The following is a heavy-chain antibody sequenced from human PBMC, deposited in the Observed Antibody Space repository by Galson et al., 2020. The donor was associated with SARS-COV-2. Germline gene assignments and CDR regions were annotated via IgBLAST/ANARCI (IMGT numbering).Heavy chain of an antibody. CDR1: GFALSRYV. CDR3: VRDYSKVGDYYFDY. V-gene: IGHV3-30*03. Sequence: QASETLSLTCAASGFALSRYVMHWVRQAPGKGLEWVSGVSQDGGSKFYLDSVEGRFTISRDNSKNMLFLEVNSLRDEDTALYFCVRDYSKVGDYYFDYWGQGTRVTVSS. CDR2: VSQDGGSK. D-gene: IGHD5-18*01. J-gene: IGHJ4*02.